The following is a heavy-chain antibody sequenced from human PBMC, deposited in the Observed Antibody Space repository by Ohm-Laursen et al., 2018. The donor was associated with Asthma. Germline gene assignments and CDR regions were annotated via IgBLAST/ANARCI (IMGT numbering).Heavy chain of an antibody. V-gene: IGHV3-33*01. D-gene: IGHD3-22*01. J-gene: IGHJ3*02. CDR3: ARDRSYYDSSDAFDI. CDR1: GFTFSSYG. CDR2: IWYDGSNK. Sequence: SLRLSCTASGFTFSSYGMHWVRQAPGKGLEWVAVIWYDGSNKYYADSVKGRFTISRDNSKNTLYLQMNSLRAEDTAVYYCARDRSYYDSSDAFDIWGQGTMVTVSS.